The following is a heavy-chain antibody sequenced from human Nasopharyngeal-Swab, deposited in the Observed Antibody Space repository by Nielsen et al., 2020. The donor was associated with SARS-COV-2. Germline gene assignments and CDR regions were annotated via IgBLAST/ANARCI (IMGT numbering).Heavy chain of an antibody. CDR3: ARGNYYGMDV. V-gene: IGHV4-39*01. Sequence: SETLSLTCTVSGGSISSSSYYWGWIRQPPGKGLEWIGEINHSGSTNYNPSLKSRVTISVDTSKNQFSLKLSSVTAADTAVYYCARGNYYGMDVWGQGTTVTVSS. CDR1: GGSISSSSYY. J-gene: IGHJ6*02. CDR2: INHSGST.